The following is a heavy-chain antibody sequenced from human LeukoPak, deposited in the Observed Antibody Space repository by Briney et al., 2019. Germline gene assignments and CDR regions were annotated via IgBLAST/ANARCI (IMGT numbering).Heavy chain of an antibody. CDR3: ARDSGSYLQPTDY. J-gene: IGHJ4*02. V-gene: IGHV3-23*01. CDR1: GFTFSSYW. Sequence: GGSLRLSCAASGFTFSSYWMSWVRQAPGKGLEWVSSITANGGSTYYADSVKGRFTISRDNSKNTLYLQMNSLRADDTAVYHCARDSGSYLQPTDYWGQGTLVTVSS. CDR2: ITANGGST. D-gene: IGHD1-26*01.